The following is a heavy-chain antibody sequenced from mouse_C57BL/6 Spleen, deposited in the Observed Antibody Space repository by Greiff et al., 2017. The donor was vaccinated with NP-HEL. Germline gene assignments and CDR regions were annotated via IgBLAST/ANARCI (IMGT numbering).Heavy chain of an antibody. J-gene: IGHJ3*01. V-gene: IGHV1-18*01. CDR1: GYTFTDYN. Sequence: EVQLQQSGPELVKPGASVKIPCKASGYTFTDYNMDWVKQSHGKSLEWIGDINPNNGGTIYNQKFKGKATLTVDKSSSTAYMELRSLTSEDTAVYYCARAPDYYGSRTAWFAYWGQGTLVTVSA. CDR2: INPNNGGT. CDR3: ARAPDYYGSRTAWFAY. D-gene: IGHD1-1*01.